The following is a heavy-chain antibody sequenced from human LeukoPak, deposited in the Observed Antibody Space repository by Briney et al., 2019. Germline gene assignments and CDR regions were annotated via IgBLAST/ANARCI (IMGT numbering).Heavy chain of an antibody. D-gene: IGHD3-10*01. CDR3: ARDAHIVRGVNPLDY. V-gene: IGHV3-21*01. J-gene: IGHJ4*02. Sequence: GGSLRLSCAASGFTFSSYTMNWVRQAPGKGLEWVSTISGSGGHTYFADSVKGRFTISRDNAKNSLYLQMNSLRDEDTAVYYCARDAHIVRGVNPLDYWGQGTLVTVSS. CDR2: ISGSGGHT. CDR1: GFTFSSYT.